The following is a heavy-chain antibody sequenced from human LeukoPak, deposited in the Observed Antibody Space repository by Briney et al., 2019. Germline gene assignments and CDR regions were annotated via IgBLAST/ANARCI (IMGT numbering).Heavy chain of an antibody. CDR2: IDPSDSYT. V-gene: IGHV5-10-1*01. CDR3: ASEYSGWYGEGN. CDR1: GYSFTSYW. Sequence: GESLKISCKGSGYSFTSYWISWVRQMPGKGLEWMGRIDPSDSYTNYSPSFQGHVTISADKSISTAYLQWSSLKASDTAMYYCASEYSGWYGEGNWCQGTLVTVSS. J-gene: IGHJ4*02. D-gene: IGHD6-19*01.